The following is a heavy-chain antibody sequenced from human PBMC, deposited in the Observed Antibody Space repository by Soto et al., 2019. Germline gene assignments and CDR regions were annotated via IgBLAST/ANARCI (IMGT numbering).Heavy chain of an antibody. CDR1: GFTFSSYG. J-gene: IGHJ4*02. CDR3: AKDQRGTKDSSIDYFDY. V-gene: IGHV3-30*18. D-gene: IGHD6-13*01. CDR2: ISYDGSNK. Sequence: GGSLRLSCAASGFTFSSYGMHWVRQAPGKGLEWVAVISYDGSNKYYADSVKGRFTISRDNSKNTLYLQMNSLRAEDTAVYYCAKDQRGTKDSSIDYFDYWGQGTLVTVSS.